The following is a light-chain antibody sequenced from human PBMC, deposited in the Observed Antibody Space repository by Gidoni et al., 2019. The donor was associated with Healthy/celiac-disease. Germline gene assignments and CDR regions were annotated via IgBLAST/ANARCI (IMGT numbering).Light chain of an antibody. CDR2: EVS. V-gene: IGLV2-14*01. CDR1: SSDVGGYNY. J-gene: IGLJ2*01. Sequence: QSALTQPAPVSGSPGQSITISCTGTSSDVGGYNYVSWYQQHPGKAPKLMIYEVSNRPSGVSNRFSGSKSGNTASLTISELQAEDEADYYCSSYTSSSTLVFGGGTKLTVL. CDR3: SSYTSSSTLV.